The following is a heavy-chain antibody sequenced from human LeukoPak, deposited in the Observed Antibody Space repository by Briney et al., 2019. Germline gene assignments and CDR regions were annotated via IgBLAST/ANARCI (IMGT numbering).Heavy chain of an antibody. V-gene: IGHV3-7*01. CDR3: ARDQYSGYDYNYFDY. Sequence: GGSLRLSCAASGFTFSSYWMSWVRQAPGKGLEWVANIKQDGSEKYYVDSVKGRFTISRDNPKNLLFLQINSLRFEDTAVYYCARDQYSGYDYNYFDYWGQGTLVTVSS. CDR1: GFTFSSYW. CDR2: IKQDGSEK. D-gene: IGHD5-12*01. J-gene: IGHJ4*02.